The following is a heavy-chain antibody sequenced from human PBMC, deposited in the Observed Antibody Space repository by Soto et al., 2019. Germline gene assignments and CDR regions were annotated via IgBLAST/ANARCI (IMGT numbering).Heavy chain of an antibody. CDR2: TYYRSKWYN. J-gene: IGHJ5*02. CDR1: GDSVSSNSAA. Sequence: PSQTLSLTCAISGDSVSSNSAAWNWIRQSPSRGLGWLGRTYYRSKWYNDYAVSVKSRITINPDTSKNQFSLQLNSVTPEDTAVYYCARDGYCTYGVCSTGLDPWGQGTLVTVSS. CDR3: ARDGYCTYGVCSTGLDP. D-gene: IGHD2-8*01. V-gene: IGHV6-1*01.